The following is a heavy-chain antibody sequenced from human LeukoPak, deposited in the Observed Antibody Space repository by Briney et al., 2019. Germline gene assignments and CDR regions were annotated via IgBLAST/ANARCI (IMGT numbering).Heavy chain of an antibody. V-gene: IGHV1-69*01. D-gene: IGHD2-21*01. CDR2: IIPIFGTA. Sequence: SVKVSCKASGGTFSSYAISWVRQAPGQGLEWMGGIIPIFGTANYAQKFQGRVTITADESTSTAYMELSSLRSEDTAVFYCARAGGSYSPSDYWGQGTLVTISS. CDR3: ARAGGSYSPSDY. J-gene: IGHJ4*02. CDR1: GGTFSSYA.